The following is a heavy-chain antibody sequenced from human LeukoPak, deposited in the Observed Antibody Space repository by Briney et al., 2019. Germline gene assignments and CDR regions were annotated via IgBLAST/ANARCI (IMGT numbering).Heavy chain of an antibody. D-gene: IGHD3-10*01. CDR3: ALTGVRGYFDY. J-gene: IGHJ4*02. CDR1: GGSFSGYY. CDR2: IHSSGST. Sequence: SETLSLTCAVYGGSFSGYYWSWIRQPPGKGLEWLGNIHSSGSTHNNPSLKTRVTMSVDTSRNQFSLKLSSVTAADTAMYYCALTGVRGYFDYWGPGTLVTVSS. V-gene: IGHV4-34*09.